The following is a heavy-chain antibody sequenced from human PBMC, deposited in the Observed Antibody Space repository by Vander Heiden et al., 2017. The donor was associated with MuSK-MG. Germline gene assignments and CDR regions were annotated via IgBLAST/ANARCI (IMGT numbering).Heavy chain of an antibody. CDR3: AKAYYYDSSGSPPETFDY. CDR2: VSGSGGST. V-gene: IGHV3-23*01. D-gene: IGHD3-22*01. Sequence: EVQLLESGGGLVQPGGSLRLSCAAPGFTFGGYAVSWVRQAPGKGLEWVSSVSGSGGSTYYADSVKGRFTISRDNSKNTLYLQMNSLRAEDTAVYYCAKAYYYDSSGSPPETFDYWGQGTLVTVSS. J-gene: IGHJ4*02. CDR1: GFTFGGYA.